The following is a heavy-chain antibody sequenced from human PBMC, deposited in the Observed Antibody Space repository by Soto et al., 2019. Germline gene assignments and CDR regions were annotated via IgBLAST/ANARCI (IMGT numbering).Heavy chain of an antibody. Sequence: GGSLRLSCAASGLTFSSYAMSWVRQAPGKGLEWVSAISGSGGSTYYADSVKGRFTISRDNSKNTLYLQMNSLRAEDTAVYYCAKDQDYGDGLPHYYYYYGMDVWGQGTTVTVSS. CDR2: ISGSGGST. CDR3: AKDQDYGDGLPHYYYYYGMDV. CDR1: GLTFSSYA. J-gene: IGHJ6*02. D-gene: IGHD4-17*01. V-gene: IGHV3-23*01.